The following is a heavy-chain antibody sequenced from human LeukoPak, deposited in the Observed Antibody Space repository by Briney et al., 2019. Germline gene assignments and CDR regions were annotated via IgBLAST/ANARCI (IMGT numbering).Heavy chain of an antibody. D-gene: IGHD6-19*01. CDR3: ASPYGIAMAVEDYYGMDV. Sequence: GGSLRLSCAASGLTFSSNGMHWVRKAPGKGLEWVAVISYDGSNKYYADSVKGRFTISRDNSKNTLYLQMNSLRAEDTAVYYCASPYGIAMAVEDYYGMDVWGQETTVTVSS. V-gene: IGHV3-30*19. CDR2: ISYDGSNK. J-gene: IGHJ6*02. CDR1: GLTFSSNG.